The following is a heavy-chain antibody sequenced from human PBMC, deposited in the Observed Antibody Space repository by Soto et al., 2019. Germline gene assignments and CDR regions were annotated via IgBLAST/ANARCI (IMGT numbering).Heavy chain of an antibody. D-gene: IGHD6-19*01. CDR2: ISGSGGST. Sequence: PDGSVGVYCAASAFTFSSSAMSCVRQDPGKGLEWVPAISGSGGSTYYAGYVKGRFTISRDNSKNTLYLQMNSLRAEDTAVYYCAKDIAVADPGAFDIWGQGTMVTVSS. CDR3: AKDIAVADPGAFDI. J-gene: IGHJ3*02. CDR1: AFTFSSSA. V-gene: IGHV3-23*01.